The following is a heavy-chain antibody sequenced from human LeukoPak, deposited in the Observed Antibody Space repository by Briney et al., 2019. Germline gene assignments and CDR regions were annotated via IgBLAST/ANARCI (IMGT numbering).Heavy chain of an antibody. D-gene: IGHD3-10*01. Sequence: GGSLRLSCAASGFTFNTYSMSWVRQAPGKGLEWVSYISGSSTSIYYADSVKGRFTISRDNAKNSVFLQMNSLRDEDTAVYYCARGLGSGSYPFDYWGQGNLVTVSS. CDR3: ARGLGSGSYPFDY. CDR2: ISGSSTSI. CDR1: GFTFNTYS. J-gene: IGHJ4*02. V-gene: IGHV3-48*02.